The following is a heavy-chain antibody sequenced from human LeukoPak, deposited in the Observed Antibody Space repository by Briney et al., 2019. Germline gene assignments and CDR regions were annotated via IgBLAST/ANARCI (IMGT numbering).Heavy chain of an antibody. CDR1: GLSFSSSG. CDR2: ISGSGGRT. J-gene: IGHJ6*02. V-gene: IGHV3-23*01. Sequence: GGSLRLSCAASGLSFSSSGMNWVRQAPGKGLEWVSTISGSGGRTYYANSVEGRFTFSRDNSKNTLYLQMNSLRAEDTAVYYCAKPTVTDVWGFYGMDVWGQGTTVTVSS. D-gene: IGHD4-11*01. CDR3: AKPTVTDVWGFYGMDV.